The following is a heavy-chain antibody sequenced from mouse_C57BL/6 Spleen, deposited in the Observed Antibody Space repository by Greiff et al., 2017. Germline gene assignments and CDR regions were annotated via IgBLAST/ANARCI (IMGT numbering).Heavy chain of an antibody. D-gene: IGHD1-1*01. CDR2: IYPGSGNT. Sequence: QVQLQQSGAELVRPGASVKLSCKASGYTFTDYYINWVKQRPGQGLEWIARIYPGSGNTYYNEKFKGKATLTAEKSSSTAYMQLSSLTSEDSAVYFCARGGNNYYGSSPEGFAYWGQGTLVTVSA. J-gene: IGHJ3*01. CDR1: GYTFTDYY. CDR3: ARGGNNYYGSSPEGFAY. V-gene: IGHV1-76*01.